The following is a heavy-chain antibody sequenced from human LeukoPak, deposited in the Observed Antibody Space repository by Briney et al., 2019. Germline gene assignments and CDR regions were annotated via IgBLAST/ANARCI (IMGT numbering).Heavy chain of an antibody. CDR1: GFIFSSYS. J-gene: IGHJ4*02. CDR2: ISSSSTYI. D-gene: IGHD2-21*01. V-gene: IGHV3-21*01. CDR3: AREFLLGAFGY. Sequence: GGSLRLSCAASGFIFSSYSMNWVRQAPGKGLEWVSSISSSSTYIYYADSVKGRFTISRDNAKNSLYLQMNSLRAEDTAEYYCAREFLLGAFGYWGQGTLVTVSS.